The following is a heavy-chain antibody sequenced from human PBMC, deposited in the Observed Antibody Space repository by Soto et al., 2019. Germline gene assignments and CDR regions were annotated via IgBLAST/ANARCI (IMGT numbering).Heavy chain of an antibody. Sequence: GGSLRLSCAASGFTFSDYYMTWIRQAPGKGLEWISYISTRSDYTNYADSVKVRFTISRDNAKSSLYLQMNTLRAEDTAVYYCARDRDLSSSWSFDYWGQGILVTVSS. D-gene: IGHD6-13*01. CDR2: ISTRSDYT. J-gene: IGHJ4*02. CDR1: GFTFSDYY. CDR3: ARDRDLSSSWSFDY. V-gene: IGHV3-11*06.